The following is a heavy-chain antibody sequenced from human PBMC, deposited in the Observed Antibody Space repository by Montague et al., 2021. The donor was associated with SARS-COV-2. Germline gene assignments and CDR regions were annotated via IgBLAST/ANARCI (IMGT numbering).Heavy chain of an antibody. CDR2: ISYDGSNK. V-gene: IGHV3-30-3*01. CDR3: ARDMVYDAFDI. Sequence: SLRLSCAASGFTFSSYAMHWVRQAPGKGLEWVAVISYDGSNKYYADSVKGRFTISRDSAKNTLYLQMNSLRAEDTAVYYCARDMVYDAFDIWGQGTMVTVSS. CDR1: GFTFSSYA. J-gene: IGHJ3*02. D-gene: IGHD2-8*01.